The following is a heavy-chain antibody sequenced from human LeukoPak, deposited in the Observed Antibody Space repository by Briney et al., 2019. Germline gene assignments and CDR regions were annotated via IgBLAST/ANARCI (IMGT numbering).Heavy chain of an antibody. J-gene: IGHJ4*02. V-gene: IGHV4-61*01. Sequence: SGTLSLTCAVSGGSISSSNWWSWIRQPPEKGLEWIGYIYYSGSTNYNPSLKSRVTMSVDTSKNQFSLKLSSVTAADTAVYYCARVDGYSGYAPADYFDYWGQGTLVTVSS. CDR2: IYYSGST. CDR3: ARVDGYSGYAPADYFDY. CDR1: GGSISSSNW. D-gene: IGHD5-12*01.